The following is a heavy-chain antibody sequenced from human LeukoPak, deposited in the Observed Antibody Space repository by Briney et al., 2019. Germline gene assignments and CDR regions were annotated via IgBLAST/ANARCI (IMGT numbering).Heavy chain of an antibody. Sequence: PSETLSLTCTVSGGSISSGSYYWSWIRQPAGKGLEWIGRIYTSGSTNYNPSLKSRVTISVDTSKNQFSLKLSSVTAADTAVYYCARESSGWAHYYYYYMDVWGKGTTVTVSS. CDR3: ARESSGWAHYYYYYMDV. CDR1: GGSISSGSYY. CDR2: IYTSGST. D-gene: IGHD6-19*01. V-gene: IGHV4-61*02. J-gene: IGHJ6*03.